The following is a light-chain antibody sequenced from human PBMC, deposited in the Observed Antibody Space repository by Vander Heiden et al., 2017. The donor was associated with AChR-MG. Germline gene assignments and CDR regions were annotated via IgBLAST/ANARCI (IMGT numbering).Light chain of an antibody. J-gene: IGKJ1*01. CDR1: QPLTSVNF. CDR3: QQYGSSTET. Sequence: VLTQSPGTLSLPPGERATLSCRASQPLTSVNFLAWYQQRPGQTPRLLIYGSSSRATGIPDRFSGSGSGTDFTLTISRLEPEDFAVYYCQQYGSSTETFGQGTKVEI. V-gene: IGKV3-20*01. CDR2: GSS.